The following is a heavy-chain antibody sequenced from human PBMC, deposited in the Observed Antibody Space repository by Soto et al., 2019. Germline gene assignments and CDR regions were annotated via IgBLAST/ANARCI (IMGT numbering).Heavy chain of an antibody. V-gene: IGHV5-10-1*01. Sequence: PGESLKISCKGSGYSFTSYWISWVRQMPGKGLEWMGRIDPSDSYTNYSPSFQGHVTISADKSISTAYLQWSSLKASDTAMYYCARPSYDFWSGYPPYFDYWGQGTLVTVSS. J-gene: IGHJ4*02. CDR3: ARPSYDFWSGYPPYFDY. D-gene: IGHD3-3*01. CDR1: GYSFTSYW. CDR2: IDPSDSYT.